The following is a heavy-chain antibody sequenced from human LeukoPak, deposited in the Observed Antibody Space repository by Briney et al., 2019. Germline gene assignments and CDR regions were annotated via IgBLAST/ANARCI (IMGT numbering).Heavy chain of an antibody. CDR1: GFTFSSYA. CDR3: AKDPHIVVVTALVDY. Sequence: PGASLRLSCAASGFTFSSYAMSWVRHAPGKGLEWVSAISGSGGSTYYAGSVKGRFTISRDNSKNTLYLQMNSLRAEDTAVYYCAKDPHIVVVTALVDYWGQGTLVTVSS. CDR2: ISGSGGST. D-gene: IGHD2-21*02. V-gene: IGHV3-23*01. J-gene: IGHJ4*02.